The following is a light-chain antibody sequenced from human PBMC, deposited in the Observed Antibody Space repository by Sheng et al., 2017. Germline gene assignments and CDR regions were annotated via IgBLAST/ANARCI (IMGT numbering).Light chain of an antibody. CDR2: GAS. V-gene: IGKV3-15*01. CDR1: QSVGSD. Sequence: EIVMTQSPATLSVSPGERATFSCRASQSVGSDLAWYQQSPGQAPRLLIYGASTRATGIPARFSGSGSGTEFTLTISSLQSEDFAVYYCQQYNNWPRTFGQGTKVEIK. J-gene: IGKJ1*01. CDR3: QQYNNWPRT.